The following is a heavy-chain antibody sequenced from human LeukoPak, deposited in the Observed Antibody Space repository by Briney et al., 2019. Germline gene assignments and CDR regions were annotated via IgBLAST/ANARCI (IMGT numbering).Heavy chain of an antibody. J-gene: IGHJ4*02. CDR2: TYYRSKWYN. V-gene: IGHV6-1*01. CDR1: GDSVSSNSAA. D-gene: IGHD3-16*01. Sequence: SQTLSLTCALSGDSVSSNSAAWHWLRQSPSRGLEWLGRTYYRSKWYNDYAGSVKSRITINSDTSKNQFSLQLNSVSPEDTAVYYCAGGGGSFDYWGQGTLVTVSS. CDR3: AGGGGSFDY.